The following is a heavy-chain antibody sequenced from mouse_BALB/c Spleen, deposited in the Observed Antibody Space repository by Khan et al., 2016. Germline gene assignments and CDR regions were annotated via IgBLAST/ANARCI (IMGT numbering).Heavy chain of an antibody. CDR3: ARPRTTVVEDYAMDY. J-gene: IGHJ4*01. CDR1: GFDFSRYW. V-gene: IGHV4-1*02. Sequence: EVKLLESGGGLVQPGGSLKLSCAASGFDFSRYWMSWVRQAPGKGLEWIGEINPDSSTINYTPSLKDKFIISRDNAKNTLYLQMSKVRSEDTVLXYCARPRTTVVEDYAMDYWGQGTSVTVSS. D-gene: IGHD1-1*01. CDR2: INPDSSTI.